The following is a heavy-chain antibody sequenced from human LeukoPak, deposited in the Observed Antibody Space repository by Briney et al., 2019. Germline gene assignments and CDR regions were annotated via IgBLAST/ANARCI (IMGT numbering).Heavy chain of an antibody. CDR3: ARADTLYTFGGVRPDY. Sequence: ASVKVSCKASGYTFTGYYMHWVRQAPGQGLEWMGWINPNSGGTNYAQKFQGRVTMTRDTSSSTAYMELSRLRSDDTAVYYCARADTLYTFGGVRPDYWGQGTLVTVSS. J-gene: IGHJ4*02. CDR1: GYTFTGYY. V-gene: IGHV1-2*02. D-gene: IGHD3-16*01. CDR2: INPNSGGT.